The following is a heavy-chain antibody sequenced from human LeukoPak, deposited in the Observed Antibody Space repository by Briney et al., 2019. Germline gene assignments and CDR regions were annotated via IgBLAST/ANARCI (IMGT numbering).Heavy chain of an antibody. D-gene: IGHD6-19*01. CDR1: GFTFSSYE. CDR3: ARVQRGIAVALDY. J-gene: IGHJ4*02. V-gene: IGHV3-48*03. Sequence: GSLRLSCAASGFTFSSYEMNWVRQALGKGLEWVSYISTTGSSIYYADSVKGRFTISRDNVKNLLYLQMNSLRAEDTAVYYCARVQRGIAVALDYWGQGTLATVSS. CDR2: ISTTGSSI.